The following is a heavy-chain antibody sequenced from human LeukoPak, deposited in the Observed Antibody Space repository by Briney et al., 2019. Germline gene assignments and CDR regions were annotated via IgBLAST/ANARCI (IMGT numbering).Heavy chain of an antibody. CDR3: ARENDYGDYYYGMDV. V-gene: IGHV4-59*01. CDR2: IYYSGST. D-gene: IGHD4-17*01. Sequence: SETLSITCTVSGGSISSYYWSWIRQPPGKGLEWIGYIYYSGSTNYNPSLKSRVTISVDTSKNQFSLKLSSVTAADTAVYYCARENDYGDYYYGMDVWGQGTTVTVSS. J-gene: IGHJ6*02. CDR1: GGSISSYY.